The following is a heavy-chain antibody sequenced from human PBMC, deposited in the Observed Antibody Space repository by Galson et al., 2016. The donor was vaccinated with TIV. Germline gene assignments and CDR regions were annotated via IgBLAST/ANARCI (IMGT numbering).Heavy chain of an antibody. J-gene: IGHJ6*02. Sequence: SVKVSCKASGGSFSTHTFNWVRQAPGQGLEWMGGIVPLFRTTNYAQKFQGRVTFTADESSSTAYMEVSRLTSDDTAVYYCAKDRNTALDTYYYYYGMDVWGQGTTVTVSS. V-gene: IGHV1-69*13. CDR2: IVPLFRTT. CDR1: GGSFSTHT. D-gene: IGHD5-18*01. CDR3: AKDRNTALDTYYYYYGMDV.